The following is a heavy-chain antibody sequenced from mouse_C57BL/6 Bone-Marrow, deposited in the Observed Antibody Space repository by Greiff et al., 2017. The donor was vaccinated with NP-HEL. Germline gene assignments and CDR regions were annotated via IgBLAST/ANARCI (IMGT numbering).Heavy chain of an antibody. D-gene: IGHD2-10*02. CDR2: ISSGGSYT. CDR1: GFTFSSYG. J-gene: IGHJ2*01. Sequence: EVQLVESGGDLVKPGGSLKLSCAASGFTFSSYGMSWVRQTPVKRLEWVATISSGGSYTYYPDSVKGRFTISRDNAKNTLYLQMSSLKSEDTAMYYCARHGYGNYDYWGQGTTLTVSS. CDR3: ARHGYGNYDY. V-gene: IGHV5-6*01.